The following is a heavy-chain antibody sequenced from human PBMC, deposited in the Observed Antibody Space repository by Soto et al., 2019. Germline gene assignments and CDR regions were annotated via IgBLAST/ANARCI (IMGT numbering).Heavy chain of an antibody. V-gene: IGHV1-69*02. CDR2: SIPILGIA. CDR3: ARVNYYYYYHMDV. J-gene: IGHJ6*03. CDR1: GGTFSSYS. Sequence: SVKVSWKACGGTFSSYSISWVRQAPGEGLEWMGRSIPILGIANYAQKFQGRVTITADKSTSTAYMELSSLRSEDTAVYYCARVNYYYYYHMDVWGKATTVTVSS.